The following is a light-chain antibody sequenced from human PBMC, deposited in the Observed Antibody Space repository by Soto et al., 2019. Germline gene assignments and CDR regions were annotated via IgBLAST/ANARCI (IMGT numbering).Light chain of an antibody. CDR3: QQYNNWPPLT. Sequence: EIVMTQSPATLSVSPGERATLSCRASQSVSSNLAWYQQKPGQAPRLLIYGASTRATGIPARFSGSGSGTESTLTNSSLQSEDFAVDYCQQYNNWPPLTFGGGTKVEIK. V-gene: IGKV3-15*01. CDR1: QSVSSN. CDR2: GAS. J-gene: IGKJ4*01.